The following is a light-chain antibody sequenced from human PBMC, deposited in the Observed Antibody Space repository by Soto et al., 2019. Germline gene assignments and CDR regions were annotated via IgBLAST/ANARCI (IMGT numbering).Light chain of an antibody. V-gene: IGKV3-15*01. CDR2: GAS. J-gene: IGKJ2*01. CDR3: QYYSSWPNT. Sequence: EIVLTQSQATLSVSPGERATLSCRTSQSVNVNLAWYRQKPGQAPRLLIYGASVRATGIPARFSGSGSGTEFTLSISSLQSEDSGVYFCQYYSSWPNTFGQGTKLEIK. CDR1: QSVNVN.